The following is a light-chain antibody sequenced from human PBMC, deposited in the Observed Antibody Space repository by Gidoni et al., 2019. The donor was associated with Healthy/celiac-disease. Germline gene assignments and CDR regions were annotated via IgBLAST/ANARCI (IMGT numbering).Light chain of an antibody. J-gene: IGKJ2*01. CDR3: QQYGNSPYN. Sequence: EIVLTQSPGTLSLSPGERATLSCRASQSVSSSYLAWYQQKPGQAPKLLICGASSRATGIPDRFSGSGSGTDFTLTISRLEPEDFAVYYCQQYGNSPYNFGQGTKLKIK. V-gene: IGKV3-20*01. CDR2: GAS. CDR1: QSVSSSY.